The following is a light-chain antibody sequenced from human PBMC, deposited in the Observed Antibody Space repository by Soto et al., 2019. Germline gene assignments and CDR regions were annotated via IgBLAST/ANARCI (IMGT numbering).Light chain of an antibody. CDR3: CAYAGTSTWV. Sequence: QSALTQPASVSGSPGQSITISCTGTSSDIGSYNLVSWFQQHPGKAPKLMIYEANKRPSGRSNRFSGSQSGNTASLTISGLQPEDEADYYCCAYAGTSTWVFGGGTKLTVL. CDR2: EAN. J-gene: IGLJ3*02. CDR1: SSDIGSYNL. V-gene: IGLV2-23*01.